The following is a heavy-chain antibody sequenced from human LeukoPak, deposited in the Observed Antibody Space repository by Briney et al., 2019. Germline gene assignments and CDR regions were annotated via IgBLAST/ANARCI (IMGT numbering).Heavy chain of an antibody. CDR3: ARGYDFWSGQGAFDI. CDR2: VYYSGST. CDR1: GGSISSYY. Sequence: SETLSLTCTVSGGSISSYYRSWIRQPPGKGLEWIGYVYYSGSTNYNPSLKSRVTISVDTSKNQFSLKLSSVTAADTAVYYCARGYDFWSGQGAFDIWGQGTMVTVSS. V-gene: IGHV4-59*01. J-gene: IGHJ3*02. D-gene: IGHD3-3*01.